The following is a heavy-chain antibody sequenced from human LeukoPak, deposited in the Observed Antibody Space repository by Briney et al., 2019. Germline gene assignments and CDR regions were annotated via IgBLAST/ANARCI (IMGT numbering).Heavy chain of an antibody. V-gene: IGHV3-43D*03. Sequence: GGSLRHSRVACGFNFDYYAMHWGRQAPGEGVGLVCRTIWYGNPTFRADSQEGRFQICREDKERSLFLQMNSLRPEDSALYYSAKGDSGHDPSIHPPGAFDYWGQGTLVTVSS. D-gene: IGHD2-21*02. CDR1: GFNFDYYA. CDR3: AKGDSGHDPSIHPPGAFDY. J-gene: IGHJ4*02. CDR2: TIWYGNPT.